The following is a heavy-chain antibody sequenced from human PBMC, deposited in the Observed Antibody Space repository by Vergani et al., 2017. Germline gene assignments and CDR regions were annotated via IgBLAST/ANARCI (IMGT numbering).Heavy chain of an antibody. CDR3: ARVAYSYGSRYFDY. V-gene: IGHV3-9*01. CDR1: GFTFDDYA. Sequence: EVQLVESGGGLVQPGRSLRLSCAASGFTFDDYAMHWVRQAPGKGLEWVSGISWNSGSIGYADSVKGRFTISRDNSKNTLYLQMNSLRAEDTAVYYCARVAYSYGSRYFDYWGQGTLVTVSS. CDR2: ISWNSGSI. J-gene: IGHJ4*02. D-gene: IGHD5-18*01.